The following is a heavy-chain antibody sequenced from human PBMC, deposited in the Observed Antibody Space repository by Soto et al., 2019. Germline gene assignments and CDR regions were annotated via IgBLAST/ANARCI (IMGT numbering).Heavy chain of an antibody. Sequence: SETLSLTCTVSGGSISSGDYYWSWIRQHPGKGLEWIGYIYYSGSTYYNPSLKSRVTISVDTSKNQFSLKLSSVTAADTAVYYCARGESYYGGYFDDWGQGTLVTVSS. D-gene: IGHD3-22*01. CDR1: GGSISSGDYY. V-gene: IGHV4-31*03. CDR3: ARGESYYGGYFDD. CDR2: IYYSGST. J-gene: IGHJ4*02.